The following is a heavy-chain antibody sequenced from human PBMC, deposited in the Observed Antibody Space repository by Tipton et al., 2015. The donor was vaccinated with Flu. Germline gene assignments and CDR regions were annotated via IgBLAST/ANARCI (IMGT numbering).Heavy chain of an antibody. Sequence: TLSLTCAPSGFTFSHSWMSWVRQPPGKGLEWIGTIYHSGSTYYNPSLKSRLTISVDTSKNQFSLKLSSVTAKDTAVYYCARRDFSNYVSDPKNWFNSWGQGTLVTVSS. CDR1: GFTFSHSW. V-gene: IGHV4-38-2*01. CDR2: IYHSGST. J-gene: IGHJ5*01. D-gene: IGHD4-11*01. CDR3: ARRDFSNYVSDPKNWFNS.